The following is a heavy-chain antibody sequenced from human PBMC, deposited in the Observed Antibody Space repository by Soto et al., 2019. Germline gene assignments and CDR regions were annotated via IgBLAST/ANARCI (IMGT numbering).Heavy chain of an antibody. Sequence: GGSLRLSCAASGFTFSSYSVNWVRQAPGKGLEWVSYISSGGSTYYADSVKGRFTIPRDNSKSTLYLQMNSLRAEDKALYYCAKGRSYYYYYGVDVWGQGTTVTVSS. CDR3: AKGRSYYYYYGVDV. V-gene: IGHV3-23*01. J-gene: IGHJ6*02. CDR1: GFTFSSYS. CDR2: ISSGGST.